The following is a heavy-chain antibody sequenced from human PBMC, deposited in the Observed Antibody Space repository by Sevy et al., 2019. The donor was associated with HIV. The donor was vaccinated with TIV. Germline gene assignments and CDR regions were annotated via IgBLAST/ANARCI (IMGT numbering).Heavy chain of an antibody. Sequence: GGSLRLSCAASGFSFSTYWMHWVRQAPGKGLEWVANIKQDESEKYYVASVKGRFTISRDNAKNSVYLEMNSLRPEDTALYYCAKGNSGSFDYWGQGTLVTVSS. CDR3: AKGNSGSFDY. CDR1: GFSFSTYW. J-gene: IGHJ4*02. V-gene: IGHV3-7*01. D-gene: IGHD3-22*01. CDR2: IKQDESEK.